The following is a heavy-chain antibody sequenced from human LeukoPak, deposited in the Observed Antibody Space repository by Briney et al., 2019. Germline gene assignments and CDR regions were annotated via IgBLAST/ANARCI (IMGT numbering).Heavy chain of an antibody. Sequence: PSGTLSLTCAVSGGSISSSNWWSWVRQAPGKGLEWVSAISGSGGSTYYADSVKGRFTISRDNSKNTLYLQMNSLRAEDTAVYYCAKSRSGSANWALQIFDNWGQGTFVTVSS. CDR2: ISGSGGST. V-gene: IGHV3-23*01. J-gene: IGHJ4*02. CDR3: AKSRSGSANWALQIFDN. D-gene: IGHD1-1*01. CDR1: GGSISSSN.